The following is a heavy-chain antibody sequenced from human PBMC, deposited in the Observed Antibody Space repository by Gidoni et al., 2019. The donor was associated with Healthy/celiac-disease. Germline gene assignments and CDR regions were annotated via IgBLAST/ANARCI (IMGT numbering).Heavy chain of an antibody. V-gene: IGHV3-30*04. CDR3: ARDRSRRGGGSYDY. D-gene: IGHD1-26*01. CDR1: GFTFSSYA. Sequence: QVQLVESGGVVVQPGRSLRPSCEASGFTFSSYAMHWVRPAPGKGLEWVAVISYDGSNKYYADSVKGRFTISRDNSKNTLYLQMNSLRAEDTAVYYCARDRSRRGGGSYDYWGQGTLVTVSS. CDR2: ISYDGSNK. J-gene: IGHJ4*02.